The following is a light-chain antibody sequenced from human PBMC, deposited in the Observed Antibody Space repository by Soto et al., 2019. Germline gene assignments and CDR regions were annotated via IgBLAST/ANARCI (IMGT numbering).Light chain of an antibody. CDR2: AAS. J-gene: IGKJ3*01. V-gene: IGKV1-8*01. CDR3: QQYYSYPLT. Sequence: AILMTQSPSSFSASTGDRVTITCRASQGISSYLAWYQQKPGKAPNLLIYAASTLQSGVPSRFSGSGSGTDFTLTISCLQSEDFATYYCQQYYSYPLTFGRGTKVDIK. CDR1: QGISSY.